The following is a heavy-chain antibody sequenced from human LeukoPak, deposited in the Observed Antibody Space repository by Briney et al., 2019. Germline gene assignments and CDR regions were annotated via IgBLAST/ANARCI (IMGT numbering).Heavy chain of an antibody. V-gene: IGHV1-8*03. D-gene: IGHD5-12*01. J-gene: IGHJ5*02. CDR1: GYTFTTYD. CDR3: ARDPIDSGYDTWFDP. CDR2: MNPNSGNT. Sequence: ASVKVTCKASGYTFTTYDINWVRQATGQGLEWMGWMNPNSGNTGYAQKFQGRVTFTRNTSIRTAYMELSSLRSEDTAVYYCARDPIDSGYDTWFDPWGQGTLVTVSS.